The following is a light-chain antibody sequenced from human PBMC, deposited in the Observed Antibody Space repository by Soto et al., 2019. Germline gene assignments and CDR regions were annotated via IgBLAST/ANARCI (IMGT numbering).Light chain of an antibody. CDR3: QRYNRTPRT. V-gene: IGKV1-27*01. CDR1: QDISDH. CDR2: EAS. J-gene: IGKJ1*01. Sequence: DFQMTQSPSSLSASVGDRVTITCRASQDISDHLAWYQHKPGKVPKLLIYEASTLQSGVPSRFSGGGFGTDFTLNISSLQPEDVAIYYCQRYNRTPRTFGQGTKVELK.